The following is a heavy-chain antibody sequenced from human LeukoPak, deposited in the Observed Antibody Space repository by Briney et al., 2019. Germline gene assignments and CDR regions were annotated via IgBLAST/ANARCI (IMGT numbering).Heavy chain of an antibody. CDR1: GYSISSGYY. Sequence: SETLSLTCTVSGYSISSGYYWGWIRQPPGKGLEWIGSIYYSGSTYYNPSLKSRITISVDTSKNQFSLKLSSVTAADTAVYYCASPNGYTSSWYGGYWGQGTLVTVSS. CDR3: ASPNGYTSSWYGGY. J-gene: IGHJ4*01. D-gene: IGHD6-13*01. V-gene: IGHV4-38-2*02. CDR2: IYYSGST.